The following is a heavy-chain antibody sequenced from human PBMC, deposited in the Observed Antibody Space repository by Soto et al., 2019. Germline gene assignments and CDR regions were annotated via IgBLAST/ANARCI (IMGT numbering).Heavy chain of an antibody. CDR2: ISYDGSNK. CDR1: GFTFSSYG. J-gene: IGHJ6*02. D-gene: IGHD2-21*02. Sequence: PGGSLRLSCAASGFTFSSYGMHWVRQAPGKGLEWVAVISYDGSNKYYADSVKGRFTISRDNSKNTLYLQMNSLRAEDTAVYYCAKDLRISSGIVVVTVPMDVWGQGTTVTVSS. CDR3: AKDLRISSGIVVVTVPMDV. V-gene: IGHV3-30*18.